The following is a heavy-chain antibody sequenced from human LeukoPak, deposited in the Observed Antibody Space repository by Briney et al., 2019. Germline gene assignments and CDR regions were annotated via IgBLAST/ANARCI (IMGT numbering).Heavy chain of an antibody. V-gene: IGHV1-18*01. D-gene: IGHD3-3*01. J-gene: IGHJ3*02. CDR3: ARDRFLEWLVGAFDI. CDR1: GYTFTSYG. Sequence: ASVKVSCKASGYTFTSYGISWVRQAPGQGLEWMGWISAYNGNTNYAQKLQGRATMTTDTSTSTAYMELRSLRSDDTAVYYCARDRFLEWLVGAFDIWGQGTMVTVSS. CDR2: ISAYNGNT.